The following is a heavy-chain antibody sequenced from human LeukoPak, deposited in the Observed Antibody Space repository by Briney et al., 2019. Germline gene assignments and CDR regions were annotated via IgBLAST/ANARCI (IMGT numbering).Heavy chain of an antibody. V-gene: IGHV4-34*01. CDR1: GGSFSGYY. J-gene: IGHJ6*02. Sequence: SETLSPTCAVYGGSFSGYYWSWIRQPPGKGLEWIGEINHSGSTNYNPSLKSRVTISVDTSKNQFSLKLSSVTAADTAVYYCARGRLYYGSGSYISFHYYYYGMDVWGQGTTVTVSS. D-gene: IGHD3-10*01. CDR2: INHSGST. CDR3: ARGRLYYGSGSYISFHYYYYGMDV.